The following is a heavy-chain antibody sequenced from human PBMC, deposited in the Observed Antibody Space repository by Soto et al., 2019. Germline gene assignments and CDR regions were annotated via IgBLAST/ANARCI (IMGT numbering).Heavy chain of an antibody. CDR1: GYTFTSYD. CDR3: ARGLGYYDFSHFDY. Sequence: ASVKVYCKASGYTFTSYDINWVRQATGQGLEWMGWMNPNSGNTGYAQKFQGRVTMTRNTSISTAYMELSSLRSEDTAVYYCARGLGYYDFSHFDYWGQGTLVTVSS. CDR2: MNPNSGNT. J-gene: IGHJ4*02. D-gene: IGHD3-3*01. V-gene: IGHV1-8*01.